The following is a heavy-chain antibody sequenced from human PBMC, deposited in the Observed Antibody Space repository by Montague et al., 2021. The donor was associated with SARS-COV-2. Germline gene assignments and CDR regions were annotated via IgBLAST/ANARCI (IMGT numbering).Heavy chain of an antibody. Sequence: SLRLSCPASGFTFDDYGMSWVRQAPGKGLEWVSGINWNGGSTGYADSVKGRFTISRGNAKNSLYLQMNSLRAEDTALYYCARSSITAPLLTYYYYMDVWGKGTTVTVSS. V-gene: IGHV3-20*04. J-gene: IGHJ6*03. D-gene: IGHD3-10*01. CDR3: ARSSITAPLLTYYYYMDV. CDR2: INWNGGST. CDR1: GFTFDDYG.